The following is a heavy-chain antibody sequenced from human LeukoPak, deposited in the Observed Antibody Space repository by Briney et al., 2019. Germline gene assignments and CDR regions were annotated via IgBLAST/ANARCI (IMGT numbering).Heavy chain of an antibody. D-gene: IGHD2-8*02. CDR1: GGTHSSYP. Sequence: SVKVSCKASGGTHSSYPICWVRQAPGQGLEWMGRIIPVLGITNYAQTFQGRVTITADKSSSTAYMELSSLRSEDTAVYYCARIRGTESGLSHFDSWGPGTLVSVSS. V-gene: IGHV1-69*02. CDR3: ARIRGTESGLSHFDS. CDR2: IIPVLGIT. J-gene: IGHJ4*02.